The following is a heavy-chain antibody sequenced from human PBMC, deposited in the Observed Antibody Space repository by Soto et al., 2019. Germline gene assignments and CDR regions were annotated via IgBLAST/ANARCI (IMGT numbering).Heavy chain of an antibody. CDR2: IWYDGSKK. D-gene: IGHD3-3*01. CDR3: ARDASYYSLWRGYYPSRNGMDV. Sequence: QVQVVESGGGVVQPGRSLRLSCAASGFTFSSFGMHWVRQAPGKGLEWVSLIWYDGSKKSYGDSVKGRFTISRDNSRNTVYLQMNRLRADDTAVYYCARDASYYSLWRGYYPSRNGMDVWGQGTMVTVSS. CDR1: GFTFSSFG. V-gene: IGHV3-33*01. J-gene: IGHJ6*01.